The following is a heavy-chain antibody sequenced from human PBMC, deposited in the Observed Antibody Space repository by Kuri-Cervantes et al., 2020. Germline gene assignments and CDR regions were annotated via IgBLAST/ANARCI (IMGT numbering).Heavy chain of an antibody. Sequence: GESLKISCAASGFTFSGYSMNWVRQAPGKGLEWVAVISYDGSNKYYADSVKGRFTISRDNSKNTLYLQMNSLRAEDTAVYYCARVSPEYCSGGSCYSGWFDPWGQGTLVTVSS. V-gene: IGHV3-30*03. D-gene: IGHD2-15*01. CDR3: ARVSPEYCSGGSCYSGWFDP. CDR2: ISYDGSNK. J-gene: IGHJ5*02. CDR1: GFTFSGYS.